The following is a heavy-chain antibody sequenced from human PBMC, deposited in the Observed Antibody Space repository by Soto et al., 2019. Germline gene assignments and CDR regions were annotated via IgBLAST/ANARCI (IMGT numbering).Heavy chain of an antibody. V-gene: IGHV4-61*01. J-gene: IGHJ4*02. D-gene: IGHD3-22*01. CDR1: GGSDSSGSYY. Sequence: PSETLSLTCTVSGGSDSSGSYYWSWIRQPPGKGLEWIGYIYYSGSTNYNPSLKSRVTISVDTSKNQFSLKLSSVTAADTAVYYCAREFRAEYYDSSGYSEYWGQGTLVTVSS. CDR2: IYYSGST. CDR3: AREFRAEYYDSSGYSEY.